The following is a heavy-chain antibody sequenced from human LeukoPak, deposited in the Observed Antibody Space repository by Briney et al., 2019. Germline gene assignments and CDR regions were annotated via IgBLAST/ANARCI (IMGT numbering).Heavy chain of an antibody. CDR3: ARDRRGFYDSSGLDAFDI. D-gene: IGHD3-22*01. V-gene: IGHV3-53*01. CDR1: GFTVSSNY. J-gene: IGHJ3*02. CDR2: IYSGGST. Sequence: GGSLRLSCAASGFTVSSNYMSWVRQAPGKGPEWVSVIYSGGSTYYADSVKGRFTISRDNSKNTLYLQMNSLRAEDTAVYYCARDRRGFYDSSGLDAFDIWGQGTMVTVSS.